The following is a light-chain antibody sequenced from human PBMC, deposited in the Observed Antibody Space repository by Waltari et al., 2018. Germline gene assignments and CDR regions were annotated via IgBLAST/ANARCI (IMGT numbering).Light chain of an antibody. Sequence: QSVLTQPPSVSGAPGQRVTISCTGSSSNIGAGHAVPWYQQLPGRAPILLISNNINRPSGVPDRISGANAGTSASLVITGLQAEDEAEFYCQSYDDSLSGYVFGGGTKLTVL. J-gene: IGLJ3*02. CDR3: QSYDDSLSGYV. CDR2: NNI. V-gene: IGLV1-40*01. CDR1: SSNIGAGHA.